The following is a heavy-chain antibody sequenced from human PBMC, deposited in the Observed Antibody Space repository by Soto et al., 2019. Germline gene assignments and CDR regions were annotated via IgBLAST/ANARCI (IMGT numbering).Heavy chain of an antibody. D-gene: IGHD3-16*01. CDR1: GGTFSSYT. V-gene: IGHV1-69*08. J-gene: IGHJ4*02. Sequence: QVQLVQSGAEVKKPGSSVKLSCKASGGTFSSYTISWVRQAPGQGLEWMGRIIPILGIANYAQKFQGRVTITADKSTSTAYMELSSLRSEDTAVYYCARDRCDGGENYWGQGTLGTVSS. CDR3: ARDRCDGGENY. CDR2: IIPILGIA.